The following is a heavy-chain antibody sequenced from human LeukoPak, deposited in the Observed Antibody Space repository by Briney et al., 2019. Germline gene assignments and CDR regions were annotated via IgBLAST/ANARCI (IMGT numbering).Heavy chain of an antibody. Sequence: GGPLRLSCAASGFTFSTYWMHWVRQAPGKGLVWVSRINSDGSSTSYADSVKGRFTISRDNAKNTLYLQMNSLRAEDTAIYYCTRVGYIDEGIDYWGQGTLVTVSS. CDR3: TRVGYIDEGIDY. J-gene: IGHJ4*02. V-gene: IGHV3-74*01. CDR2: INSDGSST. D-gene: IGHD5-24*01. CDR1: GFTFSTYW.